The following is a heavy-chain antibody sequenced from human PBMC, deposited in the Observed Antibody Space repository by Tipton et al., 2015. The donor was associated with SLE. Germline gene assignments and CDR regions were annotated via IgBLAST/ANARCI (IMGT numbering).Heavy chain of an antibody. V-gene: IGHV3-7*01. CDR1: GGSISSHY. CDR3: ARDGGSLEDYMDV. D-gene: IGHD1-26*01. CDR2: IKEDGSDK. J-gene: IGHJ6*03. Sequence: LSLTCSVSGGSISSHYWSWFRQPPGKGLEWMANIKEDGSDKYYVDSVKGRFTISRDNAKNSLYLQMNSLSAEDTAVYYCARDGGSLEDYMDVWGKGTTVTVSS.